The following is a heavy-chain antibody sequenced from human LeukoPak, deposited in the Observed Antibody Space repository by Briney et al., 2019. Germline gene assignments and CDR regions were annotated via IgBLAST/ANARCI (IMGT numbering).Heavy chain of an antibody. V-gene: IGHV4-61*02. CDR3: AFSTYYYDSSGYYYYFDY. CDR1: GGSISSGSYY. CDR2: IYTSGST. D-gene: IGHD3-22*01. J-gene: IGHJ4*02. Sequence: SETLSLTCTVSGGSISSGSYYWSWIRQPAGKGLEWIGRIYTSGSTNYNPSLKSRVTISVDTSTNQFSLKLSSVTAADTAVYYCAFSTYYYDSSGYYYYFDYWGQGTLVTVSS.